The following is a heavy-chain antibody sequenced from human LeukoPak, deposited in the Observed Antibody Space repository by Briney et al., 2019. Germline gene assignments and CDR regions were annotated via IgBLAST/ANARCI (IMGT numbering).Heavy chain of an antibody. CDR1: GGTFSSYA. V-gene: IGHV1-69*04. Sequence: GASVTVSCKASGGTFSSYAISWVRQAPGQGLEWMGRIIPILGIANYAQKFQGRVTITADKSTSTAYMELSSLRSEDTAVYYCASEDTAAGFSNWGQGTLVTVSS. CDR3: ASEDTAAGFSN. J-gene: IGHJ4*02. CDR2: IIPILGIA. D-gene: IGHD6-13*01.